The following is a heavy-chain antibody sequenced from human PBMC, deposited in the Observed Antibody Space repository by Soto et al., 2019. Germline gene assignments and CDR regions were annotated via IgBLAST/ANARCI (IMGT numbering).Heavy chain of an antibody. D-gene: IGHD5-12*01. Sequence: QVQLVESGGGVVQPGGSLRLSCAASGFTFSSYGMHWVRQAPGKGLQWVTIISYDENNKVYTDPVKGRFTVSRDNSKNTLYLQMNGLRAEDTAIYYCAKGWDGYTTRVFDHWGQGTLVAVSS. CDR3: AKGWDGYTTRVFDH. CDR1: GFTFSSYG. CDR2: ISYDENNK. J-gene: IGHJ4*02. V-gene: IGHV3-30*18.